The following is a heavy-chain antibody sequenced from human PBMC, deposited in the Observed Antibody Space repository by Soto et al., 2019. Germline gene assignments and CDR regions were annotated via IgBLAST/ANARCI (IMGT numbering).Heavy chain of an antibody. J-gene: IGHJ6*02. Sequence: SVKVSCKASGCTFSSYTISWVRQAPGQGLEWMGRIIPNRGIALYAQKFQDRVTITTDTSTKVAYMEMTTLKSDDTAVYYCAREGFYAAGRYSYGYSPPRHYGLDVWGQGTTVTVSS. CDR1: GCTFSSYT. CDR3: AREGFYAAGRYSYGYSPPRHYGLDV. CDR2: IIPNRGIA. D-gene: IGHD3-10*01. V-gene: IGHV1-69*04.